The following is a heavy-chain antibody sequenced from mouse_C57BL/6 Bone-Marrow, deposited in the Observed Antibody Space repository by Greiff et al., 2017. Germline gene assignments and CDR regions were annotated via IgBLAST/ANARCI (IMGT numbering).Heavy chain of an antibody. J-gene: IGHJ2*01. D-gene: IGHD1-1*01. CDR1: GFTFSDYG. Sequence: EVKLVESGGGLVKPGGSLKLSCAASGFTFSDYGMHWVRQAPEKGLEWVAYISSGSSTIYYADTVKGRFPITRDNAKNTLFLQMASLRSEDTAMYYCARGATVVFGYWGQGATRTVSA. CDR2: ISSGSSTI. CDR3: ARGATVVFGY. V-gene: IGHV5-17*01.